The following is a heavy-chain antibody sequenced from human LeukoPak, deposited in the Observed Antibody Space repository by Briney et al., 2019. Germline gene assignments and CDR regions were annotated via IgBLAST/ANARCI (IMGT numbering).Heavy chain of an antibody. V-gene: IGHV4-38-2*02. J-gene: IGHJ4*02. CDR3: ARVGGDYVVAY. D-gene: IGHD4-17*01. CDR2: IHHTGGT. CDR1: GYSISTGYY. Sequence: SETLSLTCIVSGYSISTGYYWGWIRQPPGKGLEWIGTIHHTGGTYYNPSLNSRVTISVDTSKNQFSLSLRSVTAADTAVYYCARVGGDYVVAYWGQGTLVTVSS.